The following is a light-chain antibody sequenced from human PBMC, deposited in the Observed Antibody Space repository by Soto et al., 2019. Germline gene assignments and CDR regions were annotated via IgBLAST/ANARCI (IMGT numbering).Light chain of an antibody. J-gene: IGKJ1*01. CDR1: QDIRSD. Sequence: AIQLTQSPSSLSASVGDRVTITCRAGQDIRSDLGWYQHKPGKAPRLLIHAASSLQSGVPSRFSGSASGTEVTLTISSLQPEDLASYYCLQDHSYPWTFGQGTKVDIK. CDR3: LQDHSYPWT. CDR2: AAS. V-gene: IGKV1-6*01.